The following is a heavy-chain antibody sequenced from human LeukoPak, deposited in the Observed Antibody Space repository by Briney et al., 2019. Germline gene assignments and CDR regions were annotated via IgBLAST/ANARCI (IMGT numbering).Heavy chain of an antibody. J-gene: IGHJ4*02. CDR2: IIPILGIA. CDR1: GGTFSSYA. CDR3: ASPPLSDYYDSRGYFDY. V-gene: IGHV1-69*04. D-gene: IGHD3-22*01. Sequence: SVKVSCKASGGTFSSYAISWVRQAPGQGLEWMGRIIPILGIANYAQKFQGRVTITADKSTSTAYMELSSLRSEDTAVYYCASPPLSDYYDSRGYFDYWGQGTLVTVSS.